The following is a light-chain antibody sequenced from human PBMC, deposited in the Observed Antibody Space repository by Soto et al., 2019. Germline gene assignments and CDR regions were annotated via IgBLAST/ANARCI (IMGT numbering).Light chain of an antibody. Sequence: EIVLKQSPGTLSLSPGERATLSCRASQSVSILLAWYQQKPGQAPRLLVYDVSNRATGIPARFSGGGSGTDFTLTISNLEPEDFAVYYCQQRSDWPWTFGQGTKVDIK. CDR3: QQRSDWPWT. V-gene: IGKV3-11*01. CDR2: DVS. J-gene: IGKJ1*01. CDR1: QSVSIL.